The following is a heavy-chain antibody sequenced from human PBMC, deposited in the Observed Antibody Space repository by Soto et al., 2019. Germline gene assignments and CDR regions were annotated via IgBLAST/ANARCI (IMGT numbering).Heavy chain of an antibody. Sequence: LSLTCAASGFTVSSNYMSWVRQAPGKGLEWVSVIYSGGSTYYADSVKGRFTISRDNSKNTLYLQMNSLRAEDTAVYYCARDSLITSNYYGSGSYLYWGQGTLVTVSS. J-gene: IGHJ4*02. CDR2: IYSGGST. CDR1: GFTVSSNY. V-gene: IGHV3-53*01. D-gene: IGHD3-10*01. CDR3: ARDSLITSNYYGSGSYLY.